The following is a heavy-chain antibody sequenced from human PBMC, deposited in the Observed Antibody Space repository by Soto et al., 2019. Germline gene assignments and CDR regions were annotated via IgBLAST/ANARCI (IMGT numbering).Heavy chain of an antibody. D-gene: IGHD5-12*01. V-gene: IGHV4-59*01. CDR2: IYYSGST. CDR1: GGSISSYY. CDR3: ARVSPYGGYDQVDY. J-gene: IGHJ4*02. Sequence: SETLSLTCTVSGGSISSYYWSWIRQPPGKGLEWIGYIYYSGSTNYNPSLKSRVTISVDTSKNQFSLKLSSVTAADTAVYYCARVSPYGGYDQVDYWGQGTLVTVSS.